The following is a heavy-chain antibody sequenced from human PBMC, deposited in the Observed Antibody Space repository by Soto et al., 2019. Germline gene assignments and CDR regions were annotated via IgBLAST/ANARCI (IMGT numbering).Heavy chain of an antibody. Sequence: QVQLVESGGGVVQPGRSLRLSCAASGFTFSSYGMHWVRQAPGKGLEWVAVISYDGSNKYYADSVKGRFTISRDNSKNTLYLQMNSLRAEDTAVYYCAKDFYGDYIRGENYFDYWGQGTLVTVSS. J-gene: IGHJ4*02. CDR2: ISYDGSNK. D-gene: IGHD4-17*01. V-gene: IGHV3-30*18. CDR3: AKDFYGDYIRGENYFDY. CDR1: GFTFSSYG.